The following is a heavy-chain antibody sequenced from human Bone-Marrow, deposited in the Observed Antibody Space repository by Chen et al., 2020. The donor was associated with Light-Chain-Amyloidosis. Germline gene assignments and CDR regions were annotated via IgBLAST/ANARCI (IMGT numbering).Heavy chain of an antibody. CDR3: ARRRDGYNFDY. V-gene: IGHV5-51*01. D-gene: IGHD5-12*01. J-gene: IGHJ4*02. CDR1: GYTFPNYW. Sequence: EVQLEQSGPEVKKPGESLKISCKGSGYTFPNYWIGWVRQMPGKGLEWMGVIYPDDSDARYSPSLEGQVTISADKSITTAYLQWRGLKASDTAMYYCARRRDGYNFDYWGQGTLVTVSS. CDR2: IYPDDSDA.